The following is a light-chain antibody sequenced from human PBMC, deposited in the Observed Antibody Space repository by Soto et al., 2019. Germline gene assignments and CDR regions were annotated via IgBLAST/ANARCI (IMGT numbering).Light chain of an antibody. Sequence: QSALTQPASASGSPGQSITISCTGTSSDIGSYNYVSWYQQNPGKAPKLMIYDVSNRPSGISNRFSGSKSGNTASLTISGLQAEDEADYYCSSYTSSTTLVFGGGTKVTVL. J-gene: IGLJ2*01. CDR1: SSDIGSYNY. CDR3: SSYTSSTTLV. CDR2: DVS. V-gene: IGLV2-14*01.